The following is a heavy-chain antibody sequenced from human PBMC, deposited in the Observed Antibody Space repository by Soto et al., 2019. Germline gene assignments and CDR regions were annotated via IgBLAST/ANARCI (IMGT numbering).Heavy chain of an antibody. CDR3: ATDLAIAAAYFYYYYGMDV. CDR2: ISGSGGST. V-gene: IGHV3-23*01. Sequence: EVQLLESGGGLVQPGGSLRLSCAASGFTFSSYAMSWVRQAPRKGLEWVSAISGSGGSTYYADSVKGRFTISRDNSKNTLYLQMNSLRAEDTAVYYCATDLAIAAAYFYYYYGMDVWGQGTTVTVSS. J-gene: IGHJ6*02. D-gene: IGHD6-13*01. CDR1: GFTFSSYA.